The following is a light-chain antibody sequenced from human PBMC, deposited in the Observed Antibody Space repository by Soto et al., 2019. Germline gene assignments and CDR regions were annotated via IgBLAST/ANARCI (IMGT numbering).Light chain of an antibody. CDR1: QDIRTF. CDR2: AAS. CDR3: QQAYDMPYT. V-gene: IGKV1-39*01. J-gene: IGKJ2*01. Sequence: DIQMTQSPSSLSASVGDRVTISCRASQDIRTFLNWYQRTPRMAPKLLIFAASTLHSGVPSRFNGTGSGTDFTLTISGLQPDDSAAYYCQQAYDMPYTFGQGTKLEI.